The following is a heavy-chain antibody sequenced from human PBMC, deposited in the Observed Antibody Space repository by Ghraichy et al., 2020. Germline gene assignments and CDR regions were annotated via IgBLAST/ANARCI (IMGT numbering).Heavy chain of an antibody. Sequence: GSLRLSCAASGFTFSSYWMSWVRQAPGRGLEWVGNINEDGSEKYCVDSVKGRFTISRDNAKNSLYLQMNSLRVEDTAVYYCARAGYCSGGVCNAEYFQYWGQGTLVTVSS. D-gene: IGHD2-8*02. CDR1: GFTFSSYW. J-gene: IGHJ1*01. CDR2: INEDGSEK. CDR3: ARAGYCSGGVCNAEYFQY. V-gene: IGHV3-7*01.